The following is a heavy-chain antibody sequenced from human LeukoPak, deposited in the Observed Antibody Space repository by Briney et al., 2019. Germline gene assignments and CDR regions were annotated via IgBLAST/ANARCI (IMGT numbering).Heavy chain of an antibody. CDR2: INPNSGGT. V-gene: IGHV1-2*02. CDR1: GYTFTGYY. CDR3: ARGEVVVVPAAMQNY. Sequence: GASVKVSCKASGYTFTGYYMPWVRQAPGQGLEWMGWINPNSGGTNYAQKFQGRVTMTRDTSISTAYMELSRLRSDDTAVYYCARGEVVVVPAAMQNYWGQGTLVTVSS. D-gene: IGHD2-2*01. J-gene: IGHJ4*02.